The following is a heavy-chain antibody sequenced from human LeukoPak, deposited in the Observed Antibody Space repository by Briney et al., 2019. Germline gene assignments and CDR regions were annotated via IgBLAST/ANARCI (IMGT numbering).Heavy chain of an antibody. Sequence: GGSLRLSCAASGFTFSSYGMNWVRQAPGKGLEWVSYISSSSTIYYADSVKGRFTISRDNAKNSVFLQMNNLRAEDTAVYYCGRVYWDRVPFDYWGLGTLVTVSS. CDR1: GFTFSSYG. D-gene: IGHD2-8*02. CDR3: GRVYWDRVPFDY. CDR2: ISSSSTI. V-gene: IGHV3-48*01. J-gene: IGHJ4*02.